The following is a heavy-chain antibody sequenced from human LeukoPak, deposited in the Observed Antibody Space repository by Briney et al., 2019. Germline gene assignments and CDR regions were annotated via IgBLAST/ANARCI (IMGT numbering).Heavy chain of an antibody. CDR3: AKGNYRYYYYMDV. J-gene: IGHJ6*03. V-gene: IGHV3-30*18. Sequence: HPGGFLRLSCAASGFTFSSYGMHWVRQAPGKGLEWVAVISYDGSNKYYADSVKGRFTISRDNSKNTLYLQMNSLRAEDTAVYYCAKGNYRYYYYMDVRGKGTTVTVSS. D-gene: IGHD4-11*01. CDR2: ISYDGSNK. CDR1: GFTFSSYG.